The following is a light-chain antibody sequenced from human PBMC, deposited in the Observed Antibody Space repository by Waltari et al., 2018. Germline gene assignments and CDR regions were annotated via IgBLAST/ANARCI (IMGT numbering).Light chain of an antibody. J-gene: IGLJ1*01. Sequence: QSALTQPASVSGSPGQSITISCTGTSSDVGSYNLVSWYQQHPGKAPKLMSYEVSMRPSGVSNRFSGSKSGNTASLTISGLQAEDEADYYCCSYAGSSTFYVFGTGTKVTVL. CDR2: EVS. CDR3: CSYAGSSTFYV. CDR1: SSDVGSYNL. V-gene: IGLV2-23*02.